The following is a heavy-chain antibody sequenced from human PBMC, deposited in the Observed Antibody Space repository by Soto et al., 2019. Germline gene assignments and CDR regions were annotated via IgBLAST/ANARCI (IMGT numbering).Heavy chain of an antibody. Sequence: QVQLQESGPGLVKPSETLSLTCTASGGSISSYYWSWIRQPPGRRLEWIGYIYSSGSTNYNPSLKSRVTISVDTSKNQFSLKLSSVTAADRAVYYCARDRGSSGGDFDYWGQGTLVNVSS. CDR1: GGSISSYY. CDR3: ARDRGSSGGDFDY. J-gene: IGHJ4*02. V-gene: IGHV4-59*01. D-gene: IGHD6-19*01. CDR2: IYSSGST.